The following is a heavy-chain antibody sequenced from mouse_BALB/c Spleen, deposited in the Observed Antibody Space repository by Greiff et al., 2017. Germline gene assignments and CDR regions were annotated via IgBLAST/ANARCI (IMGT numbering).Heavy chain of an antibody. V-gene: IGHV1S137*01. Sequence: QVQLQQSGAELVRPGVSVKISCKGSGYTFTDYAMHWVKQSHAKSLEWIGVISTYYGDASYNQKFKGKATMTVDKSSSTAYMELARLTSEDSAIYYCARGWLEGGFDVWGAGTTVTVSS. D-gene: IGHD2-3*01. CDR3: ARGWLEGGFDV. CDR2: ISTYYGDA. J-gene: IGHJ1*01. CDR1: GYTFTDYA.